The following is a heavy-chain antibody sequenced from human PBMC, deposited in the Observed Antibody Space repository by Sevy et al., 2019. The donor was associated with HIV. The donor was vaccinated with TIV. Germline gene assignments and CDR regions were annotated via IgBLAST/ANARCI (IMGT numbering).Heavy chain of an antibody. CDR3: SRDRYYDASGYYYYYYGLDV. J-gene: IGHJ6*02. CDR2: IYSGGST. CDR1: TFSVTDNY. V-gene: IGHV3-66*01. Sequence: GGSLRLSCAASTFSVTDNYMSWVRQAPGKGLEWVSTIYSGGSTFYADSVKGRFTISRENSKNTLYFQMNSLRAEDTAVYYWSRDRYYDASGYYYYYYGLDVWGQGTTVTVSS. D-gene: IGHD3-22*01.